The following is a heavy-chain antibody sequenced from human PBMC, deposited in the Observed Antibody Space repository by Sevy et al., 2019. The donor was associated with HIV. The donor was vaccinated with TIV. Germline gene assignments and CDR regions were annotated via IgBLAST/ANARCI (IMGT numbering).Heavy chain of an antibody. CDR2: IYTSGST. V-gene: IGHV4-4*07. J-gene: IGHJ5*02. CDR1: GGSISSYY. CDR3: ARVTLTDYVWGSYPNNWFDP. Sequence: SETLSLTCTVSGGSISSYYWSWIRQPAGKGLEWIGRIYTSGSTNYNPSLKSRVTMSVDTSKNLFSLKLSSVTAADTAVYYCARVTLTDYVWGSYPNNWFDPWGQGTLVTVSS. D-gene: IGHD3-16*02.